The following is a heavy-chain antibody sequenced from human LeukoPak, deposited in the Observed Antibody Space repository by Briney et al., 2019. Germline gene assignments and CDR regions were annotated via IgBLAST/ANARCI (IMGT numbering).Heavy chain of an antibody. CDR1: GFTFSSYG. CDR2: IRYDGSNK. CDR3: AKDRIHSGYYPNCFDP. V-gene: IGHV3-30*02. Sequence: GGSLRLSCAASGFTFSSYGMHWVRQAPGKGLKWVAFIRYDGSNKYYADSVKGRFTISRDNSKNTLYLQMNSLRAEDTAVYYCAKDRIHSGYYPNCFDPWGQGTLVTVSS. J-gene: IGHJ5*02. D-gene: IGHD3-22*01.